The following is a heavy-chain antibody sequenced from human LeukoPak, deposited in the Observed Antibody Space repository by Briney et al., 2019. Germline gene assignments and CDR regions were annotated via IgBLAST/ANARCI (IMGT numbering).Heavy chain of an antibody. V-gene: IGHV3-23*01. J-gene: IGHJ6*02. CDR2: ISGSGDST. D-gene: IGHD3-3*01. CDR3: AKDPQYYDFWSGYYTGMDYYYGMDV. Sequence: PGGSLRLSCAASGFTFSSYAMSWVRQAPGKGLEWVSAISGSGDSTYYADSVKGRFTISRDNSKNTLYLQMNSLRAEDTAVYYCAKDPQYYDFWSGYYTGMDYYYGMDVWGQGTTVTVSS. CDR1: GFTFSSYA.